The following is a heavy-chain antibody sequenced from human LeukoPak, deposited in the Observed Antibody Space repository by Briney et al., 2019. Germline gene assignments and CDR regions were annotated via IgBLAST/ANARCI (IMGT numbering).Heavy chain of an antibody. V-gene: IGHV1-18*01. J-gene: IGHJ4*02. CDR1: GYTFTSYS. D-gene: IGHD3-10*01. CDR3: VWFGELLSAYYFDY. Sequence: ASVKVSCKASGYTFTSYSISWVRQAPGQGLEWMGWISAYNGNTNYAQKLQGRVTVTTDTSTSTAYMELRRLRSDDTAVYYCVWFGELLSAYYFDYWGQGTLVTVSS. CDR2: ISAYNGNT.